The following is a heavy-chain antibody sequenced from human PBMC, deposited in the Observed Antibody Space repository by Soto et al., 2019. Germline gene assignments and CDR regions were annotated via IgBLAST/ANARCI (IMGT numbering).Heavy chain of an antibody. Sequence: ASVKVSCKASGYTFTNYDMHWVRQAPGQGLEWIGIINPSGGNTNYAQKFQGRVTMIRDTSTNTVYMELSSLRSEDTAVYYCERGLLAGNTIFGVIMREYYGMDVWGQGTTVTVSS. CDR1: GYTFTNYD. D-gene: IGHD3-3*01. J-gene: IGHJ6*02. CDR2: INPSGGNT. CDR3: ERGLLAGNTIFGVIMREYYGMDV. V-gene: IGHV1-46*01.